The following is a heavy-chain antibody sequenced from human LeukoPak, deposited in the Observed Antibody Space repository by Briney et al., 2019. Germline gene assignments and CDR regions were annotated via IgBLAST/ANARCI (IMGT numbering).Heavy chain of an antibody. CDR2: ISSSSSYI. V-gene: IGHV3-21*01. D-gene: IGHD6-13*01. J-gene: IGHJ4*02. Sequence: KAGGSLRLSCAASGFTFSTYAMSWVRQAPGKGLEWVSSISSSSSYIYYADSVKGRFTISRDDAKNSLYLQMNGLRAEDTAVYYCARDLDSSWYLFDYWGQGTLVTVSS. CDR3: ARDLDSSWYLFDY. CDR1: GFTFSTYA.